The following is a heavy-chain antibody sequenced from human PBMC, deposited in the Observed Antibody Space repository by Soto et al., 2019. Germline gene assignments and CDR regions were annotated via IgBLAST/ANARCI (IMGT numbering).Heavy chain of an antibody. D-gene: IGHD2-2*01. CDR1: GFTFSSYA. CDR2: ISGSGGST. Sequence: GGSLRLSCAASGFTFSSYAMSWVRQAPGKGLEWVSAISGSGGSTYYADSVKGRFTISRDNSKNTLYLQMNSLRAEDTAVYYCVTRAGSTTPVVPAATDYYYGMDVWGQGTTVTVSS. J-gene: IGHJ6*02. V-gene: IGHV3-23*01. CDR3: VTRAGSTTPVVPAATDYYYGMDV.